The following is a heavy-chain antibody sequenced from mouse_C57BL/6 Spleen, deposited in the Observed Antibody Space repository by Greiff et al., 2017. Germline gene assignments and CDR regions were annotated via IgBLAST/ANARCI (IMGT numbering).Heavy chain of an antibody. CDR2: IDPENGDT. V-gene: IGHV14-4*01. Sequence: EVQLQQSGAELVRPGASVKLSCTASGFNIKDDYMHWVKQRPEQGLEWIGWIDPENGDTEYASKFQGKATITADTSSNTAYLQRSSRTSEDPAVYYCTPYRYLPFAYRGKGTLVTVSA. CDR3: TPYRYLPFAY. CDR1: GFNIKDDY. J-gene: IGHJ3*01. D-gene: IGHD2-14*01.